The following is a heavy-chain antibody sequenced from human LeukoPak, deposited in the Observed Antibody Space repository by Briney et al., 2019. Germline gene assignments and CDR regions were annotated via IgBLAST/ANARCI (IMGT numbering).Heavy chain of an antibody. CDR2: PIFGTA. Sequence: PIFGTANYAQKFQGRVTITADESTSTAYMELSSLRSEDTAVYYCGGSFYDYVWGSYREIDYWGQGTLVTVSS. J-gene: IGHJ4*02. CDR3: GGSFYDYVWGSYREIDY. V-gene: IGHV1-69*01. D-gene: IGHD3-16*02.